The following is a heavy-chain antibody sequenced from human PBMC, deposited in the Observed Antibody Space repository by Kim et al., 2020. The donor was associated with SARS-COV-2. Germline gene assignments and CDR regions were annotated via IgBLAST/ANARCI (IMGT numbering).Heavy chain of an antibody. J-gene: IGHJ6*03. D-gene: IGHD2-21*02. CDR2: INHSGST. V-gene: IGHV4-34*01. Sequence: SETLSLTCAVYGGSFSGYYWSWIRQPPGKGLEWIGEINHSGSTNYNPSLKSRVTISVDTSKNQFSLKLSSVTAADTAVYYCARGEIVVVTAMVTYYYYYYMDGRGKGTKVTVS. CDR3: ARGEIVVVTAMVTYYYYYYMDG. CDR1: GGSFSGYY.